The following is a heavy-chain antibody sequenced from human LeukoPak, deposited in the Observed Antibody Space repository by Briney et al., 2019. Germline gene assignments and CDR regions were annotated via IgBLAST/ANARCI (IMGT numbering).Heavy chain of an antibody. V-gene: IGHV4-4*07. CDR1: GGSISSYH. J-gene: IGHJ6*02. D-gene: IGHD3-16*01. CDR3: ARGPILTFGYGLDV. CDR2: IYTSGNT. Sequence: PSETLSLTCTVSGGSISSYHWSWIRQPAGKGLEWIGRIYTSGNTNYTPSLKSRVPMSVDTSKNQISLKVKSVTAADTAVYYCARGPILTFGYGLDVWGQGTTVTVSS.